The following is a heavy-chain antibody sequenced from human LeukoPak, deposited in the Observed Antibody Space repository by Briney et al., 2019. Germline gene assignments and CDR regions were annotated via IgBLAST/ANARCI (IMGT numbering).Heavy chain of an antibody. V-gene: IGHV5-51*01. CDR2: IYPGDSDT. CDR3: ARLDGVAVAGTRLYYFDY. Sequence: GESLKISCKGSGYRFTSYWIGWVRQMPGKGLEWMGIIYPGDSDTRYSPSFQGQVTISADKSISTAYLQWSSLKASDTAMYYCARLDGVAVAGTRLYYFDYWGQGTLVTVSS. D-gene: IGHD6-19*01. CDR1: GYRFTSYW. J-gene: IGHJ4*02.